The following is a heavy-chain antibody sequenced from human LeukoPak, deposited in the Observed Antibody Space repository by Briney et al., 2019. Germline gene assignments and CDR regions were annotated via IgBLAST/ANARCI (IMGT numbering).Heavy chain of an antibody. J-gene: IGHJ4*02. CDR2: IKQDGSEK. Sequence: PGGSLRLSCAASGFTFSSYWMSWVRQAPGKGLEWVANIKQDGSEKYYVDSVKGRFTISRDSAKNSLYLQMNSLRAENTAVYYCARLGATGDYFDYWGQGTLVTVSS. D-gene: IGHD1-26*01. CDR3: ARLGATGDYFDY. CDR1: GFTFSSYW. V-gene: IGHV3-7*01.